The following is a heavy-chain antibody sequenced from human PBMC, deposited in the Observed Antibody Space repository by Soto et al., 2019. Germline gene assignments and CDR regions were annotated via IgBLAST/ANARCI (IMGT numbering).Heavy chain of an antibody. CDR2: ISGSGGST. CDR1: GFTFSSYA. V-gene: IGHV3-23*01. CDR3: AKDRYSSSWAYYFDY. Sequence: EVQLLESGGGLVQPGGSLRLSCAASGFTFSSYAMSWVRQAPGKGLEWVSAISGSGGSTYYSDSVKGRFTISRDNSKNTLYLQMNSLRAEDTAVYYCAKDRYSSSWAYYFDYWGQGTLVTVSS. J-gene: IGHJ4*02. D-gene: IGHD6-13*01.